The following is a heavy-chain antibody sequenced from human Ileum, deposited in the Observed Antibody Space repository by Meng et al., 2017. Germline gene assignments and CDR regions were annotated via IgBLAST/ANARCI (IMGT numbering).Heavy chain of an antibody. V-gene: IGHV1-18*01. Sequence: QVQLVQSGAEVKKPWASVKVYCKASGYTFTTYGISWVRQAPAQGLEWMGWMNTDKGNTNYAQKFQSRVTMTRDTSTSTAYMELRSLRSDDTAVYYCAREGAYNGGDYWGQGTLVTVSS. CDR2: MNTDKGNT. D-gene: IGHD1-1*01. CDR1: GYTFTTYG. J-gene: IGHJ4*02. CDR3: AREGAYNGGDY.